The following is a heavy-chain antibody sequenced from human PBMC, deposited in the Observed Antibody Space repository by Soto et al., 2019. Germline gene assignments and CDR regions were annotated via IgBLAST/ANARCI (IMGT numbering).Heavy chain of an antibody. V-gene: IGHV4-39*01. D-gene: IGHD3-22*01. J-gene: IGHJ4*02. CDR2: IYYRGST. Sequence: SETLSLTCTVSGGSISSSSYYWGWIRQPPGKGLEWIGSIYYRGSTYYKPSLKSRVTISVDTSKNQFSLKLSSVTAADTAVYYCASPVTHLKYYYDSSGYYRKNFDYWGQGTLVTVSS. CDR1: GGSISSSSYY. CDR3: ASPVTHLKYYYDSSGYYRKNFDY.